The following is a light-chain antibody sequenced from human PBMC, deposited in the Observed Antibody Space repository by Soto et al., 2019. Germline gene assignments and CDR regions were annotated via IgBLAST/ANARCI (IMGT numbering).Light chain of an antibody. J-gene: IGKJ1*01. CDR1: QNVITN. V-gene: IGKV3-15*01. Sequence: EILMTQSPATLSVSPGERATLSCRASQNVITNLAWYQQRPGHTPRLLIYSASTRVTGIPDRFSGSGSGTEFTLTISSLQSEDFAVYYCQHYNSYSEAFGQGTKVELK. CDR2: SAS. CDR3: QHYNSYSEA.